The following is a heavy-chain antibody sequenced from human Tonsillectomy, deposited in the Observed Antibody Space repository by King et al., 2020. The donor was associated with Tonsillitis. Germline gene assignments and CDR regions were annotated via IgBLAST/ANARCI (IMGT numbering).Heavy chain of an antibody. CDR2: ITGSGGST. Sequence: VQLVESGGGLVQPGGSLRLSCAASGFTFSSYAMSWVRQAPGNGLDWVATITGSGGSTYYADSVKGRFTISRDNSKSTLYLQMNSLRAEDTAVYSCASQSGSLDYWGQGTLVTVSS. D-gene: IGHD5-12*01. V-gene: IGHV3-23*04. J-gene: IGHJ4*02. CDR1: GFTFSSYA. CDR3: ASQSGSLDY.